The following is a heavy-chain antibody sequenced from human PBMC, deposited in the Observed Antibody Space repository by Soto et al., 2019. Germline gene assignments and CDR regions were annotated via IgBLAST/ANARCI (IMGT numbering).Heavy chain of an antibody. CDR2: INHSGST. Sequence: QVQLQQWGAGLLKPSETLSLTCAVYGGSFSGYYWSWIRQPPGKGLEWIGEINHSGSTNYNPSLKSRVTISVDTSKNQFCLKLSSVTAADTAVYYCARGSVAGLYYYYYGMDVWGQGTTVTVSS. CDR3: ARGSVAGLYYYYYGMDV. V-gene: IGHV4-34*01. D-gene: IGHD6-19*01. J-gene: IGHJ6*02. CDR1: GGSFSGYY.